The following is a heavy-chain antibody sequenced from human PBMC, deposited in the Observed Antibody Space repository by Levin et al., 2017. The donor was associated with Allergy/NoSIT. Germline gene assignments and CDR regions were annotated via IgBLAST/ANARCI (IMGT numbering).Heavy chain of an antibody. D-gene: IGHD3-10*01. CDR3: ARGPPLIWFGEMVDYYGMDV. J-gene: IGHJ6*02. Sequence: ASVKVSCKASGYTFTGYYMHWVRQAPGQGLEWMGWINPNSGGTNYAQKFQGRVTMTRDTSISTGYMELSRLRSDDTAVYYCARGPPLIWFGEMVDYYGMDVWGQGTTVTVSS. CDR1: GYTFTGYY. CDR2: INPNSGGT. V-gene: IGHV1-2*02.